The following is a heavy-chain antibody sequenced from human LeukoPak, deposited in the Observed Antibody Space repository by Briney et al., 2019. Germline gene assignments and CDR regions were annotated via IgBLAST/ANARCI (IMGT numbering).Heavy chain of an antibody. Sequence: PGGSLRLSCAASGLTSSSTFGSYSMNWVRQAPGKGLEWVSSISSSSSYIYYADSVKGRFTISRDNAKNSLYLQMNSLRAEDTAVYYCARDPKGFNYLGGTVCYFDYWGQGTLVTVSS. V-gene: IGHV3-21*01. D-gene: IGHD3-10*01. CDR1: GLTSSSTFGSYS. CDR2: ISSSSSYI. CDR3: ARDPKGFNYLGGTVCYFDY. J-gene: IGHJ4*02.